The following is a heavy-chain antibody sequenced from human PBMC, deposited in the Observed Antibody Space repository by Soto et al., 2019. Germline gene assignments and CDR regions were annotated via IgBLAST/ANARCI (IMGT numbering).Heavy chain of an antibody. CDR1: GFTFSSYA. V-gene: IGHV3-23*01. CDR2: INSNGDST. J-gene: IGHJ4*02. CDR3: AKDLGGRDAYNSLDY. D-gene: IGHD1-26*01. Sequence: PGGPLRLSCAASGFTFSSYAMSWVRQAPGKGLEWVSTINSNGDSTYYADSVKGRFTISRANSKNTLYLQMHSLRAEDTAVYYCAKDLGGRDAYNSLDYWGQGTLVTVSS.